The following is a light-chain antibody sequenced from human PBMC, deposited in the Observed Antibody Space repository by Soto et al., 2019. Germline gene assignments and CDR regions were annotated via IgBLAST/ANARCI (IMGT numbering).Light chain of an antibody. CDR2: KAS. CDR1: QSISTW. J-gene: IGKJ1*01. Sequence: DIQMTQSPSTLPASVGDRVTITCRANQSISTWLAWYQQKPGKAPNLLIYKASRLETGGPSRFSGSGSGTEFTLTISFLQPDDFATYYCQQYNSYSTWTFGQGTKVDIK. CDR3: QQYNSYSTWT. V-gene: IGKV1-5*03.